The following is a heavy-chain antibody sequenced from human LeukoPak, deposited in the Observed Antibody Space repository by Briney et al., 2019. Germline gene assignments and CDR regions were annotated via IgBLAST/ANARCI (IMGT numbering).Heavy chain of an antibody. J-gene: IGHJ6*02. CDR3: ARLGTYSSSWYSSYYYYGMDV. CDR1: GGSISSYY. D-gene: IGHD6-13*01. V-gene: IGHV4-59*08. CDR2: IYYSGST. Sequence: SETLPLTCTVSGGSISSYYWSWIRQPPGKGLEWIGYIYYSGSTNYNPSLKSRVTISVDTSKNQFSLKLSSVTAADTAVYYCARLGTYSSSWYSSYYYYGMDVWGQGTTVTVSS.